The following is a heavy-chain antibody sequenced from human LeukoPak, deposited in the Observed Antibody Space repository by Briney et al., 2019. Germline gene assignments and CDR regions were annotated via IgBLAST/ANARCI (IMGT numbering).Heavy chain of an antibody. D-gene: IGHD3-10*01. J-gene: IGHJ4*02. CDR2: INHSGST. V-gene: IGHV4-34*01. CDR1: GGSFSGYY. Sequence: SETLSLTCAVYGGSFSGYYWSWIRQSPGKGLEWIGAINHSGSTNYNPSLRSRVTISIATSKNQFSLKLSSVTAADTAVYYCARGDGSGSYVGYWGQGTLVTVSS. CDR3: ARGDGSGSYVGY.